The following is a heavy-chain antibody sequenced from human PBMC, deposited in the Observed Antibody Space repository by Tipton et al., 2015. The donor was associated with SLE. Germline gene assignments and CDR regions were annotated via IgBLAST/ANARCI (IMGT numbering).Heavy chain of an antibody. Sequence: TLSLTCTVSGASIRSYYWSWIRQPPGKGLEWIGNIYNSGSTNYNPSLKSRVTMSLDTSKNQFSLKLSSVTAADTAVYYCARDSLSGDNWFDPWGQGTLVPVSS. J-gene: IGHJ5*02. CDR1: GASIRSYY. CDR2: IYNSGST. CDR3: ARDSLSGDNWFDP. V-gene: IGHV4-59*01. D-gene: IGHD1-1*01.